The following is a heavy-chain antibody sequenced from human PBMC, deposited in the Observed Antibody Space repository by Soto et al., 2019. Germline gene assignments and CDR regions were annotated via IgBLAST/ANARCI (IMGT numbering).Heavy chain of an antibody. CDR3: AVPYQYCSATSCEDSYYYYGMDV. CDR2: INHRGNT. D-gene: IGHD2-2*01. Sequence: PSDTLSLTYTFSGLTFSSHSWSWIRQTPGKGLEWVWEINHRGNTNYNPSLNSRVTISVDTSKNQFSLKLSSVTAADTAVYYCAVPYQYCSATSCEDSYYYYGMDVWGQGTTVNVS. J-gene: IGHJ6*02. V-gene: IGHV4-34*08. CDR1: GLTFSSHS.